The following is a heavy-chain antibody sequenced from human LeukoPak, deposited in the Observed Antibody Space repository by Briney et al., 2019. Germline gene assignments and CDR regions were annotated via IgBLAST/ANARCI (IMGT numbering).Heavy chain of an antibody. CDR2: ISSDGNDT. V-gene: IGHV3-30*04. CDR1: GFTFSHYS. Sequence: PGGSLRLSCAASGFTFSHYSLHWVRQAPGKGLEWVGVISSDGNDTHLADSVKGRFTISRDNSRDTLYLEMSSLRPEDTAIYYCGREGHYDILTGYSPVEYYYYFMDVWGKGTTVTVSS. D-gene: IGHD3-9*01. J-gene: IGHJ6*03. CDR3: GREGHYDILTGYSPVEYYYYFMDV.